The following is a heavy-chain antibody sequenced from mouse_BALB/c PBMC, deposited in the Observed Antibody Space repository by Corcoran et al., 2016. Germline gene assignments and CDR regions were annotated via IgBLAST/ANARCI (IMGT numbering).Heavy chain of an antibody. CDR2: IDPANGNT. CDR1: GFNIKDTY. V-gene: IGHV14-3*02. Sequence: EVQLQQSGAELVKPGASVKLSCTASGFNIKDTYIHWVSQRPEQGLEWIGRIDPANGNTKYDPKFQGKATITADTSSNTGDLQLSSLTSEDTAVYYCAGSGGNCVGAMDSWGQGTSVTVSS. J-gene: IGHJ4*01. CDR3: AGSGGNCVGAMDS. D-gene: IGHD2-1*01.